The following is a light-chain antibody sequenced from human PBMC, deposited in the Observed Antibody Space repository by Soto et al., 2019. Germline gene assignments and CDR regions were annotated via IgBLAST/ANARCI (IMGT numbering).Light chain of an antibody. CDR2: DAS. CDR3: QQYDNLPPFT. CDR1: QDISNY. V-gene: IGKV1-33*01. Sequence: FQMTQSPSSLSASVGDRVTITSQPSQDISNYLNWYQQKPGKPPKLLIYDASNLETGVPSRFSGSGSGTDFTFTISSLQPEDIATYYCQQYDNLPPFTFGPGTKVDIK. J-gene: IGKJ3*01.